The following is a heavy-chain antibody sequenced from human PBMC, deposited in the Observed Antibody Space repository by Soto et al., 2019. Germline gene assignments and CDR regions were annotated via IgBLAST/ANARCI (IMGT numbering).Heavy chain of an antibody. CDR1: GFTFNNYA. Sequence: GGSLRLSCEVSGFTFNNYAMNWVRQAPGKGLEWVSGISGSGDSTFYADSVKGRFTISRDNSKNMLYLQMNSLRAEDTAVYHCAKAYRYGSGSYYNHFDSWGQGTLVTVSS. V-gene: IGHV3-23*01. D-gene: IGHD3-10*01. J-gene: IGHJ4*02. CDR3: AKAYRYGSGSYYNHFDS. CDR2: ISGSGDST.